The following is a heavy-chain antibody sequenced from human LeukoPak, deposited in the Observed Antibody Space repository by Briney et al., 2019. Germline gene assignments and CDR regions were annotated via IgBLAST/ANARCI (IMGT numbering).Heavy chain of an antibody. J-gene: IGHJ4*02. CDR1: GDSISSGSYY. CDR3: ARGGDSSGYYYYFDY. Sequence: SQTLSLTCTVSGDSISSGSYYWSWIRQPAGKGLEWIGRIYTSGSTNYNPSLKSRVTISVDTSKNQFSLKLSSVTAADTAVFYCARGGDSSGYYYYFDYWGQGTLVTVSS. V-gene: IGHV4-61*02. CDR2: IYTSGST. D-gene: IGHD3-22*01.